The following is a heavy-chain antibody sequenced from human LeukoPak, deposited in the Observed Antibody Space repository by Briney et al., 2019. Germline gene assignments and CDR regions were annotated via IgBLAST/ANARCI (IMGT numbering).Heavy chain of an antibody. J-gene: IGHJ4*02. CDR2: IYYRGNT. CDR3: ARRSITGTTVEY. Sequence: PSETLSLTCTVSGGSISSHIYYWGWIRQPPGKGLEWIGNIYYRGNTYYNPSLKSRVTISVDTSKNQFSLKLNSATAADTAVYYCARRSITGTTVEYWGQGTLVTVAS. CDR1: GGSISSHIYY. D-gene: IGHD1-20*01. V-gene: IGHV4-39*01.